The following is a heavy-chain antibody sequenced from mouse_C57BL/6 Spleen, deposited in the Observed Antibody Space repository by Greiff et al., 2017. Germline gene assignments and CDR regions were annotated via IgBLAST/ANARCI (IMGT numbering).Heavy chain of an antibody. CDR3: ARGPWGGTFPFDY. CDR1: GFTFSSYA. CDR2: ISDGGSYT. Sequence: EVQGVESGGGLVKPGGSLKLSCAASGFTFSSYAMSWVRQTPEKRLEWVATISDGGSYTYYPDNVKGRFTISRDNAKNNLYLQMSHLKSEDTAMYYCARGPWGGTFPFDYWGQGTTLTVSS. J-gene: IGHJ2*01. D-gene: IGHD4-1*01. V-gene: IGHV5-4*01.